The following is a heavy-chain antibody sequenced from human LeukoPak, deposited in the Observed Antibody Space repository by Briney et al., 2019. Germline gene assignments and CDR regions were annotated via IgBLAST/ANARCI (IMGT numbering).Heavy chain of an antibody. CDR1: GFTFSSCG. V-gene: IGHV3-21*01. Sequence: GGSLRLSCAASGFTFSSCGFNWVRQAPGKGLEWVSPIGPTGTDRYYADSVRGRFTISRDNAKNSMYLQMDSLRDEDTAVYYCATETIGRHYDYWGQGTLLTVSS. D-gene: IGHD1-14*01. CDR2: IGPTGTDR. CDR3: ATETIGRHYDY. J-gene: IGHJ4*02.